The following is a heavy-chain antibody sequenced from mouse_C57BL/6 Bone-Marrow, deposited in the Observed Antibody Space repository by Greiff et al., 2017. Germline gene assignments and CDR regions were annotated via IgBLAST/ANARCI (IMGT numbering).Heavy chain of an antibody. CDR3: ARDYY. J-gene: IGHJ2*01. CDR2: ISDGGSYT. CDR1: GFTFSSYA. V-gene: IGHV5-4*01. Sequence: DVKLVESGGGLVKPGGSLKLSCAASGFTFSSYAMSWVRQTPEKRLAWVATISDGGSYTYYPDNVKGRFTISRDNAKNNLYLQMSHLKSEDTAMYYCARDYYWGQGTTLTVSS.